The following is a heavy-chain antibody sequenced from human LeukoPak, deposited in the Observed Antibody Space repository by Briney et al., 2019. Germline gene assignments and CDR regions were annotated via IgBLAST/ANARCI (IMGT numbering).Heavy chain of an antibody. CDR1: GYPFTSYY. D-gene: IGHD6-13*01. J-gene: IGHJ4*02. Sequence: ASVKVSCKASGYPFTSYYIHWVRQAPGQGLEWMGIINPSDRSTNYAQNLQGRVTMTTDTSTSTAYMELRSLRSDDTAVYYCARDGVAEAGVFDNWGQGTLVTVSS. V-gene: IGHV1-46*01. CDR3: ARDGVAEAGVFDN. CDR2: INPSDRST.